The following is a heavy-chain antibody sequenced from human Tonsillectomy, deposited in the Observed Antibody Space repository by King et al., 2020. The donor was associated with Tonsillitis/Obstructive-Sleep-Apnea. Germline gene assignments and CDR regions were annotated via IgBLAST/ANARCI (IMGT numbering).Heavy chain of an antibody. J-gene: IGHJ4*02. D-gene: IGHD6-6*01. CDR1: GYGFTNYW. CDR3: ATLFEYSSSSDCFDY. CDR2: IYPGDSDT. V-gene: IGHV5-51*01. Sequence: VQLVQSGAEVKKPGESLKISCKGSGYGFTNYWIGWVRQMPGKGLEWMGIIYPGDSDTKYIPSFQGQVTISADKSISTAYLQWSSLKASDTAMYYCATLFEYSSSSDCFDYWGQGTQVTVSS.